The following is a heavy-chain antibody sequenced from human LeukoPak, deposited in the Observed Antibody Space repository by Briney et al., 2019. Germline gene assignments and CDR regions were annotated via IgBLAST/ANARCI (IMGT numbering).Heavy chain of an antibody. D-gene: IGHD2-21*01. CDR2: IYHSGST. V-gene: IGHV4-30-2*01. J-gene: IGHJ3*02. Sequence: KPSETLSLTCAVSGGSISSGGYSWSWIRQPPGKGLEWIGYIYHSGSTYYNPSLKSRVTISVDRSKNQFSLKLSPVTAADTAVYYCARAEIADAFDIWGQGTMVTVSS. CDR1: GGSISSGGYS. CDR3: ARAEIADAFDI.